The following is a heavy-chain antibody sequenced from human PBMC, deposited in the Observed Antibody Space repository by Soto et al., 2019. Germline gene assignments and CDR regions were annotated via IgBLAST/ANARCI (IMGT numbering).Heavy chain of an antibody. D-gene: IGHD4-17*01. CDR2: IGSRGDSYAT. CDR3: SRDDADWLFN. J-gene: IGHJ4*02. CDR1: GFTFSGSA. V-gene: IGHV3-73*02. Sequence: EVQLVESGGGVVQPGGSLKLSCAASGFTFSGSARQWVRQASGEGLEWLGRIGSRGDSYATAYAASVKDRFTISRDDSKNTAFLQMNNLKTEDTAVYYCSRDDADWLFNWGQGALVTVSS.